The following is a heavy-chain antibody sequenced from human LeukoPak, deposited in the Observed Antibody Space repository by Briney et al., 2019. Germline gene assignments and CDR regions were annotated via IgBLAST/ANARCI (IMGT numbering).Heavy chain of an antibody. CDR2: ISAYNGNT. Sequence: ASVKVSCKASGYTFASYGISWVRQAPGQGLEWMGWISAYNGNTNYAQKLQGRVTMTTDTSTNTAYMELRSLKSDDTAVYYRARPLATTGLYYFDYWGQGTLVTVSS. CDR3: ARPLATTGLYYFDY. D-gene: IGHD1-1*01. J-gene: IGHJ4*02. CDR1: GYTFASYG. V-gene: IGHV1-18*01.